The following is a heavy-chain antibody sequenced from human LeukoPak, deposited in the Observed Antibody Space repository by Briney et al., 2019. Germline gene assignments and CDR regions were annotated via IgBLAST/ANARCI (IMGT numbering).Heavy chain of an antibody. V-gene: IGHV3-15*01. CDR3: TSDYYGSGSSNYYFDY. D-gene: IGHD3-10*01. J-gene: IGHJ4*02. CDR2: IKSKTDGGTT. CDR1: GFTFSNAW. Sequence: PGGSLRLSCAASGFTFSNAWMSWVRQAPGKGLEWVGRIKSKTDGGTTDYAAPVKGGFTISRDDSKNTLYLQMNSLKTEDTAVYYCTSDYYGSGSSNYYFDYWGQGTLVTVSS.